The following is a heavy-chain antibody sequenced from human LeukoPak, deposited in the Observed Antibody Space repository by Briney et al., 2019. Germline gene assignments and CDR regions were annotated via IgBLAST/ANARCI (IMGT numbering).Heavy chain of an antibody. CDR1: GGSISSYY. J-gene: IGHJ4*02. Sequence: SETLSLTCTVSGGSISSYYWSWIRQPPGKGLEWIGYIYYSGSTNYNPSLKSRVTISVDTSKNQFSLKLSSVTAADTAVYYCARRSGASSEYYLDYWGQGTLVTVSS. CDR3: ARRSGASSEYYLDY. CDR2: IYYSGST. V-gene: IGHV4-59*08. D-gene: IGHD6-19*01.